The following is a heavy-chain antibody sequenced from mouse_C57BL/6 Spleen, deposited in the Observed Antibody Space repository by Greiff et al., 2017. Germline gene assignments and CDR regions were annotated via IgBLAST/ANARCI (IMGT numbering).Heavy chain of an antibody. CDR1: GFTFSDYG. CDR2: ISSGSSTI. J-gene: IGHJ1*03. Sequence: EVKLMESGGGLVKPGGSLKLSCAASGFTFSDYGMHWVRQAPEKGLEWVAYISSGSSTIYYADTVKGRFTISRDNAKNTLFLQMTSLRSEDTAMYYCASHTGTYYWYFDVWGTGTTVTVSS. CDR3: ASHTGTYYWYFDV. V-gene: IGHV5-17*01. D-gene: IGHD4-1*01.